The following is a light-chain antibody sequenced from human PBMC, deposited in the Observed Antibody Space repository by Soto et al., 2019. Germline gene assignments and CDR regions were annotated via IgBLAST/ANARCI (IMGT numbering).Light chain of an antibody. V-gene: IGLV1-40*01. CDR1: SSNIGAGYD. CDR2: GNS. CDR3: QSYDSSLSGSMV. Sequence: QSVLTQPPSVSGAPGQRVTISCTGSSSNIGAGYDVRWYQQLPGTAPKLLIYGNSNRPSGVPDRFSGSKSGTSASLAITGLQAEDEADYYCQSYDSSLSGSMVFGGGTKLTVL. J-gene: IGLJ2*01.